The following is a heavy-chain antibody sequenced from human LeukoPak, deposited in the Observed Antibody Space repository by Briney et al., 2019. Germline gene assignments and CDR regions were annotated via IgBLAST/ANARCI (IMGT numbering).Heavy chain of an antibody. CDR3: AREDGGWLRADL. J-gene: IGHJ5*02. CDR1: GFSFNAFW. V-gene: IGHV3-7*01. D-gene: IGHD5-24*01. Sequence: GGSLRLSCEASGFSFNAFWMSWVRQAPGKGLEWVANIHRDGSVRHYVESVRGRFTTSRDNAKNSLFLQMNSLRVKDTAVYYCAREDGGWLRADLWGQGTLVTVSS. CDR2: IHRDGSVR.